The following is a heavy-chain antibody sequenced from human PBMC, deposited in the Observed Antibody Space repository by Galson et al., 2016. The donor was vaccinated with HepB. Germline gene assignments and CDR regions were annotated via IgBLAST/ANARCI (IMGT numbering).Heavy chain of an antibody. V-gene: IGHV3-53*01. Sequence: SLRLSCAASGFTFSSYWMSWVRQAPGKGLEWVSVIYSGGSTYYADSVKGRFTISRDNSKNTLYLQMNSLRAEDTAVYYCARDRWYHGSGSYYNYYYGMDVWGQGTTVTVSS. CDR3: ARDRWYHGSGSYYNYYYGMDV. J-gene: IGHJ6*02. CDR1: GFTFSSYW. CDR2: IYSGGST. D-gene: IGHD3-10*01.